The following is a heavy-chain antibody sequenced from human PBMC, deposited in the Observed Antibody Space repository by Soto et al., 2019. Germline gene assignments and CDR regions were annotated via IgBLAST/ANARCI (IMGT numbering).Heavy chain of an antibody. D-gene: IGHD4-17*01. J-gene: IGHJ4*02. CDR1: GYSISSGYY. CDR2: IYHSGNT. Sequence: SETLSLTCAVSGYSISSGYYWGWIRQPPGKGLEWIGNIYHSGNTYYNPSLKSRVTMSVDTSKNQFSLKVTSVTAGDTAVYYCARARRPSGLSLYGDLDYFDYWGQGTLVTVSS. V-gene: IGHV4-38-2*01. CDR3: ARARRPSGLSLYGDLDYFDY.